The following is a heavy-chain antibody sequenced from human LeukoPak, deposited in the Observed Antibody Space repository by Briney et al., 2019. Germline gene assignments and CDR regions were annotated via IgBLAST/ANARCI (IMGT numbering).Heavy chain of an antibody. CDR2: ISSSSSYI. V-gene: IGHV3-21*01. CDR3: AREPPRDDSSDSY. D-gene: IGHD3-22*01. Sequence: GGSLRLSCAASGFTFSSYSMNWVRQAPGKGLEWVSSISSSSSYIYYADSVKGRFTISRDNAKNSLYLQMNSLRAEDTAVYYCAREPPRDDSSDSYWGQGTLVTVSS. J-gene: IGHJ4*02. CDR1: GFTFSSYS.